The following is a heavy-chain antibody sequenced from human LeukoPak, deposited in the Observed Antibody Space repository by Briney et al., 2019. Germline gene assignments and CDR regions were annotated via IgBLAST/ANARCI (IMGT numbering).Heavy chain of an antibody. CDR3: AKGSGSYYKAAFDT. CDR2: IRYDGSNK. Sequence: PGGSLRLSCAASGFTFSSYGMHWVRQAPGKGLEWVAFIRYDGSNKYYADSVKGRFTISRDNSKNTLYLQMNSLRAEDTAVYYCAKGSGSYYKAAFDTWGQGTMVTVSS. J-gene: IGHJ3*02. V-gene: IGHV3-30*02. CDR1: GFTFSSYG. D-gene: IGHD1-26*01.